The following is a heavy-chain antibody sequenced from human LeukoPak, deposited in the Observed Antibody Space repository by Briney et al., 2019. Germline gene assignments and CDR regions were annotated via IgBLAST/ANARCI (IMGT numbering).Heavy chain of an antibody. J-gene: IGHJ4*02. Sequence: QSGGSLRLSCAASGFDFNTYAMNWVRQAPGKGLEWISYISGSSKTVFYADSVKGRFTVSRDNDKRLLYLQMTSLRVEDTAVYYCESSGYVHPLYFDHWGQGILVTVSS. CDR1: GFDFNTYA. CDR2: ISGSSKTV. V-gene: IGHV3-48*01. CDR3: ESSGYVHPLYFDH. D-gene: IGHD3-22*01.